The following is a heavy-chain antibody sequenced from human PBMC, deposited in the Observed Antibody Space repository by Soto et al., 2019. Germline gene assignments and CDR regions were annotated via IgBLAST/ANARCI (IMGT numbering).Heavy chain of an antibody. CDR1: GYTFTSYA. CDR3: ARGGQYLGSWYYFDY. CDR2: INAGNGNT. Sequence: ASVKVSCKASGYTFTSYAMHWVRQAPGQRLEWMGWINAGNGNTKYSQKFQGRVTITRDTSASTAYMELSSLRSEDTAVYYCARGGQYLGSWYYFDYWGQGTLVTVSS. D-gene: IGHD6-13*01. J-gene: IGHJ4*02. V-gene: IGHV1-3*01.